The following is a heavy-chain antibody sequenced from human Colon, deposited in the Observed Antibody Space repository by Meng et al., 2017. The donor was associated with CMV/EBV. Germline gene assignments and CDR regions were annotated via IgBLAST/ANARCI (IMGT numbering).Heavy chain of an antibody. J-gene: IGHJ4*02. CDR2: TYYRSKWYS. CDR3: ARASRRYCDATSCYMRSFDS. V-gene: IGHV6-1*01. D-gene: IGHD2-2*02. CDR1: GDNVSSNSAV. Sequence: SQTLSLTGAISGDNVSSNSAVWSWIRQSPSRGLEWLGRTYYRSKWYSEYAGSVKSRITINPDTPKNQFSLHLHSVTPDDTAIYYCARASRRYCDATSCYMRSFDSWGQGTLVTVSS.